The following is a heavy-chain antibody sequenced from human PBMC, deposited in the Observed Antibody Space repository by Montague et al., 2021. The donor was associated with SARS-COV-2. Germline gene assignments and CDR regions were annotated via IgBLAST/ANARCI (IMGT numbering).Heavy chain of an antibody. J-gene: IGHJ4*02. CDR2: IFWNDDK. Sequence: PALVKPPQTHTLTCTFSGFSLISDGVGVGWIRQPPGQALEWLALIFWNDDKRYNSSLKNRLTVTKDTSKNQVVLTMTNMYPLDTGTYYCAHRLLFSSLGVFDSWGQGTLVTVAS. CDR3: AHRLLFSSLGVFDS. D-gene: IGHD7-27*01. CDR1: GFSLISDGVG. V-gene: IGHV2-5*01.